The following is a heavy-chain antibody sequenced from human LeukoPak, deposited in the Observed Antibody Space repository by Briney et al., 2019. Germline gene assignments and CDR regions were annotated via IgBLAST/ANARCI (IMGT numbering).Heavy chain of an antibody. V-gene: IGHV3-23*01. CDR3: AKDDSYSSSWYSFILDY. D-gene: IGHD6-13*01. CDR1: GFTFSSYG. CDR2: ISGSGGST. J-gene: IGHJ4*02. Sequence: GGSLRLSCAASGFTFSSYGMSWVRQAPGKGLEWVSVISGSGGSTYYADSVKGRFTISRDNSKNTLYLQMNSLRAEDTAVYYCAKDDSYSSSWYSFILDYWGQGTLVTVSS.